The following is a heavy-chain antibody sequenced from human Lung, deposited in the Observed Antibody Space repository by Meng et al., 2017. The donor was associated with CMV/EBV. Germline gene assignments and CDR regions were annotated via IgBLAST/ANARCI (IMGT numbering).Heavy chain of an antibody. CDR2: IWYDGSNK. V-gene: IGHV3-33*01. D-gene: IGHD2-2*01. Sequence: SCAASGFTFSSYGMHWVRQAPGKGLEWVAVIWYDGSNKYYADSVKGRFTISRDNSKNTLYLQMNSLRAEDTAVYYCARLLSKGLIVVPAVSSDYWGQGXLVTVSS. J-gene: IGHJ4*02. CDR3: ARLLSKGLIVVPAVSSDY. CDR1: GFTFSSYG.